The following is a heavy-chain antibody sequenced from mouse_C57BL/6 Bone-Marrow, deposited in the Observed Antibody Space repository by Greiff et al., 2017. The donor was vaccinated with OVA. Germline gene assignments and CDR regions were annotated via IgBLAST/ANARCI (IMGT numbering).Heavy chain of an antibody. V-gene: IGHV1-5*01. J-gene: IGHJ2*01. CDR3: TRGTTVVERYYFDY. CDR1: GYTFTSYW. D-gene: IGHD1-1*01. CDR2: IYPGNSDT. Sequence: VQLKESGTVLARPGASVKMSCKTSGYTFTSYWMHWVKQWPGQGLEWIGAIYPGNSDTSYNQKFKGKAKLTAVTSASTAYMELSSLTNEDSAVYYCTRGTTVVERYYFDYWGQGTTLTVSS.